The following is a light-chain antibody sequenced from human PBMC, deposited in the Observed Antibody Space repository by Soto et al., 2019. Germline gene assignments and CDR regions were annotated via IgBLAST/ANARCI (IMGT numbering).Light chain of an antibody. CDR3: AAWDDSLNGVI. CDR2: TNN. Sequence: QSVLTQPPSASGTPGQGVIISCSGSSSNIGINPVNWYQQLPGTAPKLLIYTNNQRPSGVPDQFSGSKSGTSASLAISGLHSEDEGDYYCAAWDDSLNGVIFGGGTKLTVL. V-gene: IGLV1-44*01. CDR1: SSNIGINP. J-gene: IGLJ2*01.